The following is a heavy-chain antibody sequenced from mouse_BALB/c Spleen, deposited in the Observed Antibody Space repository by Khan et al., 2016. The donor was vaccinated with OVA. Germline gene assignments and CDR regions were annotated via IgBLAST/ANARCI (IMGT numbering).Heavy chain of an antibody. CDR2: IWSDGST. D-gene: IGHD2-1*01. CDR3: ARQHYYHYYIMDY. V-gene: IGHV2-6-1*01. CDR1: GFSLTDYG. Sequence: VQLVESGPGLVAPSQSLSITCTISGFSLTDYGVHWLRQPPGKGLEWLVVIWSDGSTTYNSTLKSRLIISKDNSKSHVFLKMNSLQTDDTAMYYCARQHYYHYYIMDYWGQGTLVTVSS. J-gene: IGHJ4*01.